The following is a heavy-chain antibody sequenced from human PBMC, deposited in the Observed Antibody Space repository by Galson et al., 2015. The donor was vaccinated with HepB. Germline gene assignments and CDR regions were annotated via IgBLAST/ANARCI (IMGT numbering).Heavy chain of an antibody. V-gene: IGHV3-15*07. D-gene: IGHD6-13*01. CDR3: SSKSPTSYGSSWNSFDY. Sequence: SLRLSCAGSGFTFSDAWMNWVRQAPGKGLEWVGRVKSRTHGGTTEYTSPVKDRFTISRDDSKSTLYLQLDSLKTEDTAVYYCSSKSPTSYGSSWNSFDYWGQGTLVTVSS. CDR1: GFTFSDAW. CDR2: VKSRTHGGTT. J-gene: IGHJ4*02.